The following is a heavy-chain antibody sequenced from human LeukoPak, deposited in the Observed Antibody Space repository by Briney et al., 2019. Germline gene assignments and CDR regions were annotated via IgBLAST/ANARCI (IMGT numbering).Heavy chain of an antibody. CDR1: GGSFSGYY. Sequence: KASETLSLTCAVYGGSFSGYYWSWIRQPPGKGLEWIGEINHSGSTYYNPSLKSRVTISLDTSKNQFSLKLSSVTAADTAVYYCARGGSLTVTSNLYNYWGQGTLVTVSS. V-gene: IGHV4-34*01. CDR2: INHSGST. J-gene: IGHJ4*02. D-gene: IGHD4-17*01. CDR3: ARGGSLTVTSNLYNY.